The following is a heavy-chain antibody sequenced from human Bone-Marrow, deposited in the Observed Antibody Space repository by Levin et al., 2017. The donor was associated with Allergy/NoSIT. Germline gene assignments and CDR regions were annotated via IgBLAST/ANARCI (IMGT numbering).Heavy chain of an antibody. J-gene: IGHJ6*02. Sequence: GGSLRLSCAASGFTVSSNYMSWVRQAPGKGLEWVSVIYKNGDTYYADSVKGRFTISRDNAKNSLFLQMNSLRAEDTAVYYCASWAMYHYDRSAFDYFYYAMDVWGQGTTVTVSS. CDR3: ASWAMYHYDRSAFDYFYYAMDV. CDR1: GFTVSSNY. V-gene: IGHV3-53*01. D-gene: IGHD3-22*01. CDR2: IYKNGDT.